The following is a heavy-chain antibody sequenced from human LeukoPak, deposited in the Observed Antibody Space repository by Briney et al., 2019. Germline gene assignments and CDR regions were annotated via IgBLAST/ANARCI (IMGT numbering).Heavy chain of an antibody. J-gene: IGHJ6*04. CDR3: ARETVVVPAARLLYYYYGMDV. Sequence: GASVKVSCMASGYTFTSYGISWVRQAPGQGLEWMGWISAYNGNTNYAQKLQGRVTMTTDTSTSTAYMELRSLRSDDTAVYYCARETVVVPAARLLYYYYGMDVWGKGTTVTVSS. V-gene: IGHV1-18*04. D-gene: IGHD2-2*01. CDR2: ISAYNGNT. CDR1: GYTFTSYG.